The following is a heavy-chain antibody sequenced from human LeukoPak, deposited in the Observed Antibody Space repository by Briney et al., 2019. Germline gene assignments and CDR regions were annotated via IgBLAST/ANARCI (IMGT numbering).Heavy chain of an antibody. V-gene: IGHV3-23*01. CDR1: GFTFSSYA. CDR3: AKRIQSARATGY. Sequence: PGGSLRLSCAASGFTFSSYAMSWVRQAPGKGLEWVSDINGSGGSTYYADSVKGRFTISRDNSKNTLYLQMNSLRAEDTAVYYCAKRIQSARATGYWGQGTLVTVSS. J-gene: IGHJ4*02. D-gene: IGHD5-18*01. CDR2: INGSGGST.